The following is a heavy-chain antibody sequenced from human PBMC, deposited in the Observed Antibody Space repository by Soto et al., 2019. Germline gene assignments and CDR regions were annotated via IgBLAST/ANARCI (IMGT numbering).Heavy chain of an antibody. D-gene: IGHD5-18*01. CDR2: ISHSGST. Sequence: SETLSLTCTVSGGSISSAAYYWSWIRQHPGKGLEWIGYISHSGSTYYNPSLKSRVIISVDTSKSQFSLSLTSVTAADTAVYYCAREYTYGSNFFDCWGQGALVTAPQ. CDR1: GGSISSAAYY. V-gene: IGHV4-31*03. J-gene: IGHJ4*02. CDR3: AREYTYGSNFFDC.